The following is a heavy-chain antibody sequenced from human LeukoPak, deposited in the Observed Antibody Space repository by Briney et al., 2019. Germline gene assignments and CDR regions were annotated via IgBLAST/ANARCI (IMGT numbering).Heavy chain of an antibody. J-gene: IGHJ4*02. V-gene: IGHV3-49*04. Sequence: PGGSLRLSCIASGFTFGDYAMSWVRQAPGKGLEWVGFIRGKAYGGTTEYAASVKGRFTISRDDSKSIAYLQMNSLKTEDTAVYYCTRENSGWYIDYWGQGTLVTVSS. D-gene: IGHD6-19*01. CDR1: GFTFGDYA. CDR3: TRENSGWYIDY. CDR2: IRGKAYGGTT.